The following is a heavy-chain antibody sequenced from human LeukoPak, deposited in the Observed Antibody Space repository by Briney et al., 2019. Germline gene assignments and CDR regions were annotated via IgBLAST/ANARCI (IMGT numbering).Heavy chain of an antibody. D-gene: IGHD3-22*01. V-gene: IGHV3-48*03. J-gene: IGHJ4*02. CDR2: ISSSGSTI. Sequence: GGSLRLSCAASGFTFSSYEMNWVRQAPGKGLEWVSCISSSGSTIYYADSVEGRFTISRDNAKNSLYLQMNSLRAEDTAVYYCSVYDSSGYKTFDYWGQGTLVTVSS. CDR3: SVYDSSGYKTFDY. CDR1: GFTFSSYE.